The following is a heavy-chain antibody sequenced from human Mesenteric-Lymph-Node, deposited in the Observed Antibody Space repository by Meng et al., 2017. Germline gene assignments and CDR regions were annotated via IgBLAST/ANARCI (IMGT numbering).Heavy chain of an antibody. D-gene: IGHD3-22*01. CDR3: AREVINYYDSSGYLGAFDI. CDR2: ISGSGGST. J-gene: IGHJ3*02. Sequence: GESLKISCAASGFTFSSYAMSWVRQAPGKGLEWVSAISGSGGSTYYADSVKGRFTISRDNAKNSLYLQMNSLRAEDTAVYYCAREVINYYDSSGYLGAFDIWGQGTMVTVSS. V-gene: IGHV3-23*01. CDR1: GFTFSSYA.